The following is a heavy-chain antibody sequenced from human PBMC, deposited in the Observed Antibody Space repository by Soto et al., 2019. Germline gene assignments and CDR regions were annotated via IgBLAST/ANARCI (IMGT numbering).Heavy chain of an antibody. J-gene: IGHJ4*02. Sequence: EVQLVESGGGLVQPGESLRLSCAASGFTFSSYWMHWVRQAPGKGLVWVSRINSDGSSTSYAGSVKGRFTISRDIAKNTLYLQMNSLSAEDTAVYYCVRTSLVVAAATREDYWGQGTLVTVSS. CDR3: VRTSLVVAAATREDY. CDR2: INSDGSST. CDR1: GFTFSSYW. D-gene: IGHD2-15*01. V-gene: IGHV3-74*01.